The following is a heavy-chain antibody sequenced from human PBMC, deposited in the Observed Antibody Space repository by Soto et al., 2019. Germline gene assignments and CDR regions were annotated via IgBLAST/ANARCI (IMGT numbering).Heavy chain of an antibody. D-gene: IGHD2-2*02. CDR2: ISYDGSNK. V-gene: IGHV3-30*18. Sequence: GGSLRLSCAASGFTFSSYGMHWVRQAPGKGLEWVAVISYDGSNKYYADSVKGRFTISRDNSKNTLYLQMNSLRAEDTAVYYCAKDLSRMPATAIHFDYWGQGTLVTVSS. CDR3: AKDLSRMPATAIHFDY. J-gene: IGHJ4*02. CDR1: GFTFSSYG.